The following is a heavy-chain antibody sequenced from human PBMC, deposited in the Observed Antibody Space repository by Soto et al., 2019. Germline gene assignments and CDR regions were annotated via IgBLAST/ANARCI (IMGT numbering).Heavy chain of an antibody. Sequence: QLQLQESGAGLVKPPESLSLTCTVSGGSISSRSHYWGWIRQSPGRHLEWIGSSSYRGSTNYNPSRNTRVTVSVDTSKNQDSLKVCSVTAADTAVYCCATADGVGVVTPFFEYWGQGMLVTVSS. CDR3: ATADGVGVVTPFFEY. D-gene: IGHD3-3*01. CDR2: SSYRGST. J-gene: IGHJ4*02. CDR1: GGSISSRSHY. V-gene: IGHV4-39*01.